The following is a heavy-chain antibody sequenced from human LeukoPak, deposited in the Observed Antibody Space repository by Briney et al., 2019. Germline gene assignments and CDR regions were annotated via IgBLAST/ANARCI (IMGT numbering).Heavy chain of an antibody. CDR1: GGTFSSYD. CDR3: ARDYDFWSGPYNWFDP. Sequence: GSSVKVSCKASGGTFSSYDISWVLQAPGQGLEWMGRIIPIFGTANYAQKFQGRVTIATDESTSTAYMELSRLRSDDTAVYYCARDYDFWSGPYNWFDPWGQGTLVTVSS. CDR2: IIPIFGTA. J-gene: IGHJ5*02. V-gene: IGHV1-69*05. D-gene: IGHD3-3*01.